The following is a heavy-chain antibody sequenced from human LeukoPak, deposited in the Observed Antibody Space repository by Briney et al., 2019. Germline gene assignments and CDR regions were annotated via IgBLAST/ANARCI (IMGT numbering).Heavy chain of an antibody. Sequence: ASVKVSCKASGGTLNSYVISWVRQAPGQGLEWMGGIIPISGTTNYAQKFQGRVTITADKSTSAVYMELSSLKSEDTAVYYCARPRFPYYRLSGADYYYMDVWGKGTTVTVSS. V-gene: IGHV1-69*06. D-gene: IGHD3-10*01. CDR1: GGTLNSYV. J-gene: IGHJ6*03. CDR2: IIPISGTT. CDR3: ARPRFPYYRLSGADYYYMDV.